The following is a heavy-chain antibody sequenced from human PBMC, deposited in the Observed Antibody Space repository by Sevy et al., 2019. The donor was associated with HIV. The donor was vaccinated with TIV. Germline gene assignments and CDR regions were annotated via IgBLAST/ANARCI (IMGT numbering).Heavy chain of an antibody. Sequence: ASVKVSCKASGYTFTSYGISWVRQAPGQGLEWMGWISAYNGNTNYAQKLQGRVTMTTDTSTSTAYMELRSLGSDDTAVYYCARPDYYDSSGYYLDYWGQGTLVTVSS. D-gene: IGHD3-22*01. V-gene: IGHV1-18*01. J-gene: IGHJ4*02. CDR2: ISAYNGNT. CDR3: ARPDYYDSSGYYLDY. CDR1: GYTFTSYG.